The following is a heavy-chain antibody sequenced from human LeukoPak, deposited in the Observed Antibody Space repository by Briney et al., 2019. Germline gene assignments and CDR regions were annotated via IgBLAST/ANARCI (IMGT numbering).Heavy chain of an antibody. Sequence: GASVKVSCKASGYTFTNYEINWVRQGTGQGLEWLGWMNPSSGNTGYAQKFQGRVTMTRDTSISTAYMELSSLRSEDTAVYYCARVSRDSSSSLGFDYWGQGTLVTVSS. CDR1: GYTFTNYE. CDR2: MNPSSGNT. V-gene: IGHV1-8*01. J-gene: IGHJ4*02. D-gene: IGHD6-6*01. CDR3: ARVSRDSSSSLGFDY.